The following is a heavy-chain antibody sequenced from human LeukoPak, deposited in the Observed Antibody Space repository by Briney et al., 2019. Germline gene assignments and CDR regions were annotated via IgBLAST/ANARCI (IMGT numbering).Heavy chain of an antibody. CDR1: GCTFSSYG. Sequence: AVKVSCKSSGCTFSSYGISWLRQAPAQGLEWMGRIIPILGIANYAQKFQGRVTITADKSTSTAYMELSSLRSEDTAVYYCARDSIYYGSGMNWFDPWGQGTLVTVSS. D-gene: IGHD3-10*01. J-gene: IGHJ5*02. CDR3: ARDSIYYGSGMNWFDP. CDR2: IIPILGIA. V-gene: IGHV1-69*04.